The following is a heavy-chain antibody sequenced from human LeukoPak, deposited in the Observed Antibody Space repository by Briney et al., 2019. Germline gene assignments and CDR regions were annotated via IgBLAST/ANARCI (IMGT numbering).Heavy chain of an antibody. Sequence: GASVKVSCKASGYTFTDYYKHWLRQAPGRGLEWMAWINPQNGHTRYAQKFQGRVTVTSDTSISTAYMEVSRLESDDTAVVYCTTDPEYGSATGDWFDPWGQGTLVTVSS. CDR2: INPQNGHT. V-gene: IGHV1-2*02. J-gene: IGHJ5*02. D-gene: IGHD3-10*01. CDR1: GYTFTDYY. CDR3: TTDPEYGSATGDWFDP.